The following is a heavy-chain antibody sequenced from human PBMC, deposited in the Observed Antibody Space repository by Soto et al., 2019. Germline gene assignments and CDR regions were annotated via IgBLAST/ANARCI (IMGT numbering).Heavy chain of an antibody. D-gene: IGHD2-2*01. Sequence: GGSLRLSCAASGFTFSSYSMNWVRQAPGKGLEWVSYISSSSSTIYYADSVKGRFTISRDNAKNSLYLQMNSLRAEDTAVYYCARGSSGIVVVPAAMPGPSRFDYCGQGTLVTVSS. CDR1: GFTFSSYS. J-gene: IGHJ4*02. CDR3: ARGSSGIVVVPAAMPGPSRFDY. V-gene: IGHV3-48*01. CDR2: ISSSSSTI.